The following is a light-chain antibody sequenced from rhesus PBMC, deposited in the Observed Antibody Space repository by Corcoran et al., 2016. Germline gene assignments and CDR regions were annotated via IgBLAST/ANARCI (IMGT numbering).Light chain of an antibody. CDR3: QQRNSPPWT. V-gene: IGKV1-38*01. J-gene: IGKJ1*01. CDR2: DAS. Sequence: DIQLTQSPSSLSASVGDRVTITCRASQDISNHLAWYQQNSGKAPKLLIYDASNLQGGVPSRFSGSGYGTGFTLPISTLQPEDFATYYCQQRNSPPWTFGQGTKVQIK. CDR1: QDISNH.